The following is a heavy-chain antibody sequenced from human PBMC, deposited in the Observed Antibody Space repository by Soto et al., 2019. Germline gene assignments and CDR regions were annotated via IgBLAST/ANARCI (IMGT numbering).Heavy chain of an antibody. J-gene: IGHJ6*02. Sequence: LGESLKISCKGSGYSFTSYWIGWVRQMPGKGLEWMGIIYPGDSDTRYSPSFQGQVTISADKSISTAYLQWSSLKASDTAMYYCARGGRRYFDWFTRADYGMDVWGQGTMVTVSS. V-gene: IGHV5-51*01. D-gene: IGHD3-9*01. CDR3: ARGGRRYFDWFTRADYGMDV. CDR1: GYSFTSYW. CDR2: IYPGDSDT.